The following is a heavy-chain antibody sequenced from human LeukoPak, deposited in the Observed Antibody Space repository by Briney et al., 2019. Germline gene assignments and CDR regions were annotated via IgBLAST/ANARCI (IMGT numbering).Heavy chain of an antibody. CDR2: IYYSGST. V-gene: IGHV4-59*01. Sequence: SETLSLTCTVSGGSISSYYWSWIRQPPGKGLEWIGYIYYSGSTNYNPSLKSRVTISVDTSKNQFSLKLSSVTAADTAVYYCARDTGTAYYGMDVWGQGTTVTVSS. J-gene: IGHJ6*02. CDR3: ARDTGTAYYGMDV. D-gene: IGHD1-1*01. CDR1: GGSISSYY.